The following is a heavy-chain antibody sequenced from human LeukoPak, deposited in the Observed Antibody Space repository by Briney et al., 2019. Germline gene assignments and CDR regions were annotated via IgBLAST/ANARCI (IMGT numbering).Heavy chain of an antibody. CDR1: GFTFSSYE. D-gene: IGHD3-10*01. Sequence: GGSLRLSRAASGFTFSSYEMNWVRQAPGKGLEWVSYISSSSSTIYYADSVKGRFTISRDNAKNSLYLQMNSLRAEDTAVYYCARGGFGELFSSDYWGQGTLVTVSS. CDR2: ISSSSSTI. V-gene: IGHV3-48*01. J-gene: IGHJ4*02. CDR3: ARGGFGELFSSDY.